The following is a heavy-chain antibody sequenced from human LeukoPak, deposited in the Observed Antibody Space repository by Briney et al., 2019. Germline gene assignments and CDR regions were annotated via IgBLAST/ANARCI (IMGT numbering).Heavy chain of an antibody. CDR2: MNPNTGQT. D-gene: IGHD4-23*01. V-gene: IGHV1-8*01. CDR1: GYTFTSYD. CDR3: ARDSGANSGWFDP. J-gene: IGHJ5*02. Sequence: VSVKVSCKASGYTFTSYDLNWVRQATGQGLEWVGWMNPNTGQTGFAQNFQGRVTMTRDTSIGTAYMELSSLRFEDTAVYYCARDSGANSGWFDPWGQGTPVTVSS.